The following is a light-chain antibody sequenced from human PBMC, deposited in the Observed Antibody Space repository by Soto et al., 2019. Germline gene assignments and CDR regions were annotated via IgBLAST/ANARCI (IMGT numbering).Light chain of an antibody. Sequence: DIQLTQSPSVLSASVGDRVTITCRASQGISSYLAWYQQKPGKAPKLLIYTASTLQSGLPSRFSGSGTGTEVTLTIGILEPEAFATYSCQQLNSYPYTSGQGTQLPIK. CDR2: TAS. CDR1: QGISSY. J-gene: IGKJ2*01. CDR3: QQLNSYPYT. V-gene: IGKV1-9*01.